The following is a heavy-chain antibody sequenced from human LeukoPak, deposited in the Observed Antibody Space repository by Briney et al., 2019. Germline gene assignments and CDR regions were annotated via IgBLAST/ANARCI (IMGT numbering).Heavy chain of an antibody. V-gene: IGHV3-66*01. D-gene: IGHD4-17*01. J-gene: IGHJ4*02. CDR2: IYGSGSA. CDR1: GFTVSNNY. CDR3: ARINFGDDY. Sequence: GGSLRLSCAASGFTVSNNYINWVRQAPGKGLEWVSLIYGSGSADYADSVKGRFTISRDNSMNTVYLQMNSLRAEDTAVYYCARINFGDDYWGQGTLVTVSS.